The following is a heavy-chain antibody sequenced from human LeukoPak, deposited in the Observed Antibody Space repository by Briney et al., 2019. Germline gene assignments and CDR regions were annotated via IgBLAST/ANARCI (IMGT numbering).Heavy chain of an antibody. Sequence: GGSLRLSCAASGFTFDDYAMHWVRQAPGKGLEWVSGISWNSGSIGYADSVKGRFTISRDNAKNSLYLQMNSLRAEDTALYYCAKDSSTGSYFDYWGQGTLVTVSS. V-gene: IGHV3-9*01. D-gene: IGHD1-14*01. CDR3: AKDSSTGSYFDY. J-gene: IGHJ4*02. CDR2: ISWNSGSI. CDR1: GFTFDDYA.